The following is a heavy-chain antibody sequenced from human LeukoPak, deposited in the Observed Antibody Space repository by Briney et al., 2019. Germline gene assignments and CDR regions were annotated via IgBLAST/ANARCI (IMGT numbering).Heavy chain of an antibody. CDR3: ARHSTNYGSGSYSTGGRWFDP. V-gene: IGHV5-10-1*01. J-gene: IGHJ5*02. CDR2: IDPSDSYT. Sequence: GESLKISCKGSRYSFTSYWISWVRQMPGKGLEWMGRIDPSDSYTNYSPSFQGHVTISADKSISTAYLQWSSLKASDTAMYYCARHSTNYGSGSYSTGGRWFDPWGQGTLVTVSS. CDR1: RYSFTSYW. D-gene: IGHD3-10*01.